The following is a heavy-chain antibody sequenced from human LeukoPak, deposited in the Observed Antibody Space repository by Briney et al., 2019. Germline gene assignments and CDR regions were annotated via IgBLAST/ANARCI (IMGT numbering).Heavy chain of an antibody. CDR2: IYTSGST. D-gene: IGHD3-22*01. CDR1: GGSISSYY. V-gene: IGHV4-4*07. J-gene: IGHJ3*02. Sequence: TSETLSLTCTVSGGSISSYYWSWIRQPAGKGLEWIGRIYTSGSTNYNPSLKSRVTMSVDTSKNQFSLKLSSVTAVDTAVYYCARDLNSYYDSSGYYDDAFDIWGQGTMVTVSS. CDR3: ARDLNSYYDSSGYYDDAFDI.